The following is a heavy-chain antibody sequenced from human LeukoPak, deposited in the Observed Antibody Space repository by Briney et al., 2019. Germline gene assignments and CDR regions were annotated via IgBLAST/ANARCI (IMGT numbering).Heavy chain of an antibody. CDR1: GFTFSSYA. CDR3: AKFPGVAVTGMGNWFDP. D-gene: IGHD6-19*01. CDR2: ISGSGDIT. V-gene: IGHV3-23*01. J-gene: IGHJ5*02. Sequence: GGSLTLSCAASGFTFSSYAMNWVRLAPGKGLEWVPAISGSGDITYDADSVKGRFTISRDNSKNTLYLQMNSLRDEDTAIYYCAKFPGVAVTGMGNWFDPWGQGTLVTVSS.